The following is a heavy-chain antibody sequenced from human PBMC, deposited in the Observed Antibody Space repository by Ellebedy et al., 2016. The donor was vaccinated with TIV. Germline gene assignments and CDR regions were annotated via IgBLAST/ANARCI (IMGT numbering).Heavy chain of an antibody. CDR1: GFTFSSYA. Sequence: GGSLRLXXAASGFTFSSYAMHWVRQAPGKGLEWVAVISYDGSNKYYADSVKGRFTISRDNSKNTLYLQVNSLRADDTAVYYCARDRLGRAFYNYDMDVWGQGTTVTVSS. CDR3: ARDRLGRAFYNYDMDV. D-gene: IGHD6-25*01. CDR2: ISYDGSNK. V-gene: IGHV3-30-3*01. J-gene: IGHJ6*02.